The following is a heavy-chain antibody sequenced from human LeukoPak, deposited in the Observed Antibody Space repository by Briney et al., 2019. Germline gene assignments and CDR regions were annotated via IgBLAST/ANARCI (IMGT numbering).Heavy chain of an antibody. D-gene: IGHD3-22*01. CDR3: AKAIVVHWFDP. CDR1: GFTFSSYS. J-gene: IGHJ5*02. V-gene: IGHV3-23*01. Sequence: GGSLRLSCAASGFTFSSYSMSWVRQAPGKGLEWVSAIIGSGGSAYYADSVKGRFTISRDNYKNTLYLQMNSLRAEDRAVHYCAKAIVVHWFDPWGQGPLLPVS. CDR2: IIGSGGSA.